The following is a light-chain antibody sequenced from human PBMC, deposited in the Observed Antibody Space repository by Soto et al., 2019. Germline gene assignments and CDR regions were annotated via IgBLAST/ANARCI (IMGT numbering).Light chain of an antibody. CDR2: EVS. Sequence: QSALTQPASVSGSPGQSITISCTGSSSDVGGHKYVSWYQQLPGKAPKLIIYEVSYRPSGVSNRFSGSKSGNTASLTISGLQGEDEGDYYCTSYTSSSTLVFGGGTQLTVL. CDR1: SSDVGGHKY. CDR3: TSYTSSSTLV. J-gene: IGLJ7*01. V-gene: IGLV2-14*01.